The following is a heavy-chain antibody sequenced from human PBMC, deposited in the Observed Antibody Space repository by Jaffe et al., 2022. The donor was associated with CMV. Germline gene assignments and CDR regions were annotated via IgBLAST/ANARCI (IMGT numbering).Heavy chain of an antibody. Sequence: QVQLVESGGGVVQPGRSLRLSCAASGFTFSSYGMHWVRQAPGKGLEWVAVISYDGSNKYYADSVKGRFTISRDNSKNTLYLQMNSLRAEDTAVYYCAKEIYDFWSGYYNYGMDVWGQGTTVTVSS. CDR1: GFTFSSYG. D-gene: IGHD3-3*01. J-gene: IGHJ6*02. CDR2: ISYDGSNK. V-gene: IGHV3-30*18. CDR3: AKEIYDFWSGYYNYGMDV.